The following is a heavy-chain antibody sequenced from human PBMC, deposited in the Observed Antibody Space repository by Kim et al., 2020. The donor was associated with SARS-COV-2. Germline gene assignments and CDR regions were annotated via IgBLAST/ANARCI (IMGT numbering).Heavy chain of an antibody. CDR2: MSSNSGDT. CDR1: GYTFTAYY. V-gene: IGHV1-2*02. CDR3: ARDYGGYCSASSCYLFDS. Sequence: ASVKVSCKASGYTFTAYYIHWVRQAPGQGPEWMGWMSSNSGDTSYAQKFQGRVTMTRDTSISTAYLELNWLRSDDAAVYYCARDYGGYCSASSCYLFDSWGQGTLVTVSS. D-gene: IGHD2-15*01. J-gene: IGHJ4*02.